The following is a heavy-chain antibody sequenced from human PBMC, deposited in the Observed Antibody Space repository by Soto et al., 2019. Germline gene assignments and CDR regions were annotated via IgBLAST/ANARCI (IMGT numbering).Heavy chain of an antibody. Sequence: EVQLVETGGALVQPGGSLRLSCTASGFDFIKFVMSWVRQAPGKGLEWVSGISDYSCVATYTAASVKGRFSISRDNSKNTLYLQMDNLRVEDTAVYYCAKGGDSWSGYADYWGQGTLVTVSS. D-gene: IGHD3-3*01. J-gene: IGHJ4*02. CDR1: GFDFIKFV. V-gene: IGHV3-23*04. CDR3: AKGGDSWSGYADY. CDR2: ISDYSCVAT.